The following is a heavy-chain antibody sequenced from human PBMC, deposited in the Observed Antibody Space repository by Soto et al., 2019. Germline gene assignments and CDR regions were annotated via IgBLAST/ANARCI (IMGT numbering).Heavy chain of an antibody. CDR1: GFTFSSYA. D-gene: IGHD6-13*01. V-gene: IGHV3-23*01. J-gene: IGHJ4*02. CDR3: AKENGYSSSWFEFDY. CDR2: ISGSGGST. Sequence: EVQLLESGGGLVQPGGSLRLSCAASGFTFSSYAMSWVRQAPGKGLEWVSAISGSGGSTYYADSVKGRFTISRDNSKNTLYLAMYSLRAEDTAVYYCAKENGYSSSWFEFDYWGQGTLVTVPS.